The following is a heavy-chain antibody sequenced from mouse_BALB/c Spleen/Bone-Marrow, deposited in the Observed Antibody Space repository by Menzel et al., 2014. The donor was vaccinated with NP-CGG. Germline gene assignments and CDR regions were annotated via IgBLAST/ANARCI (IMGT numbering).Heavy chain of an antibody. CDR3: ARHAYYDQTEVSFVY. Sequence: EVMLVESGGGLVKSGGSLKLSCAASGFTFNNYGMSWVRQTPEERLEWVATISGGGSYTFYPDSVKGRFTISRDNAKNDLYLQLSSLRSEDTAVYYCARHAYYDQTEVSFVYWGQGTLVTVSA. J-gene: IGHJ3*01. V-gene: IGHV5-9-2*01. D-gene: IGHD2-4*01. CDR2: ISGGGSYT. CDR1: GFTFNNYG.